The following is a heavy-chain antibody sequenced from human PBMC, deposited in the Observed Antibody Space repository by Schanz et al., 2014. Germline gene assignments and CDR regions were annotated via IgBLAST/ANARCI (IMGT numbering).Heavy chain of an antibody. J-gene: IGHJ3*02. V-gene: IGHV1-18*04. CDR2: INGYNAHT. Sequence: QVQLVQSGGEVKKPGASVKVSCKASGYTFRHYGISWLRQAPGQGLEWMGWINGYNAHTNYAQKFQDRVTLTTDTSASTAYMELRSLRSVDTAVYYCARNIIATARAYDIWGQGTMVTVSS. D-gene: IGHD6-13*01. CDR1: GYTFRHYG. CDR3: ARNIIATARAYDI.